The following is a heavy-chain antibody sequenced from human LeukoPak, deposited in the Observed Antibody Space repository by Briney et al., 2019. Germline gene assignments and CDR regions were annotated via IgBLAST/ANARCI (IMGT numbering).Heavy chain of an antibody. J-gene: IGHJ4*02. CDR1: GYSFTTYW. CDR2: IYPGDSDT. D-gene: IGHD2-21*02. V-gene: IGHV5-51*01. Sequence: GESLKISCKGSGYSFTTYWIGWVRQMPGKGLEWMGIIYPGDSDTRYRPSFQGQVIISADKSISTAYLQWSSLKASDTAMYYCARRAYCGGDCYLDYWGQGTLVTVSS. CDR3: ARRAYCGGDCYLDY.